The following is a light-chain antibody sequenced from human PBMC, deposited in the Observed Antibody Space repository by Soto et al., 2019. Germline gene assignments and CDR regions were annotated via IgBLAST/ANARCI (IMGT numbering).Light chain of an antibody. J-gene: IGKJ2*02. CDR2: LAS. CDR1: QSVHPF. V-gene: IGKV1-5*03. CDR3: QYYNSRADCT. Sequence: DIQMTQFPSTLSASVGDAVTITCRASQSVHPFLAWYQQKPGKAPKLLIYLASRLESGVQSRFSGSGSGTEFTLSISSLHPYDVATYFCQYYNSRADCTCGQGTK.